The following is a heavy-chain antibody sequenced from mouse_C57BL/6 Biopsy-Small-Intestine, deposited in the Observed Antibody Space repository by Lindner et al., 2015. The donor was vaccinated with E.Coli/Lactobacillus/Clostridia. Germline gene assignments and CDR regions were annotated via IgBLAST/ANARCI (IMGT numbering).Heavy chain of an antibody. D-gene: IGHD2-1*01. Sequence: VQLQESGAELARPGASVKMSCKASGYTSTSYWMHWVKQRPGQGLEWIGYINPNTGYTKYNQKFKDKATLTADKSSSTAYMQLSSLTSEDSAVYYCARCGYGNYFDYWGQGTTLTVSS. CDR2: INPNTGYT. CDR1: GYTSTSYW. V-gene: IGHV1-4*01. J-gene: IGHJ2*01. CDR3: ARCGYGNYFDY.